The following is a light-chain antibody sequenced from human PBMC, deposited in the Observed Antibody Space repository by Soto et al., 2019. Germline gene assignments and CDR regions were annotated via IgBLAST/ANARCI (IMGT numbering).Light chain of an antibody. CDR2: EVN. CDR1: SSDVGGYNY. CDR3: SSYAGSSNV. V-gene: IGLV2-8*01. Sequence: ALTQPPSASGSPGQSVAISCTGTSSDVGGYNYVSWYQQHPGKAPKLMIYEVNKRPSGVPDRFSGSKSGDTASLTVSGLQAEDEADYYCSSYAGSSNVFGTGTKLTVL. J-gene: IGLJ1*01.